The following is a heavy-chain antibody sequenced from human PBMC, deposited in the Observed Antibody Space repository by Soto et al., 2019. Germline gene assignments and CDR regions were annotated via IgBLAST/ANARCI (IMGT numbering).Heavy chain of an antibody. V-gene: IGHV4-31*03. CDR3: ARDKGYDFWSGPNYYYYYGMDV. J-gene: IGHJ6*02. CDR1: GGSISSGGYC. Sequence: PSETLSLTCTVSGGSISSGGYCWSWIRQHPGKGLEWIGYIYYSGSTYYNPSLKSRVTISVDTSKNQFSLKLSSVAAADTAVYYCARDKGYDFWSGPNYYYYYGMDVWGQGTTVTVS. CDR2: IYYSGST. D-gene: IGHD3-3*01.